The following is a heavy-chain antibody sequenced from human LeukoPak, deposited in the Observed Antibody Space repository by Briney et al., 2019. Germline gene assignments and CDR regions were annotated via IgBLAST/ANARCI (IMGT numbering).Heavy chain of an antibody. Sequence: GGSLRLSCAASGFTFSSFWLTWVRQAPGKGLEWVANINRDGSVQHYVDSVKGRFTISRDNAKNSLSLQMNSLRAEDTAVYYCARDASPGDSSAWLDAFDIWGHGTMVTVSS. J-gene: IGHJ3*02. V-gene: IGHV3-7*01. CDR3: ARDASPGDSSAWLDAFDI. CDR1: GFTFSSFW. CDR2: INRDGSVQ. D-gene: IGHD6-19*01.